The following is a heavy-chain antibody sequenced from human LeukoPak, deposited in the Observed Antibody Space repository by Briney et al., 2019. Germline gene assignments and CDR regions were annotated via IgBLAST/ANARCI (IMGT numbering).Heavy chain of an antibody. CDR3: ARVLAQGYNWFDP. CDR2: IIPIFGRA. V-gene: IGHV1-69*01. CDR1: GGTFISYA. D-gene: IGHD2-8*02. J-gene: IGHJ5*02. Sequence: SVKVSCKASGGTFISYAISWVRQAPGQGLEWMGGIIPIFGRANYAQKFQGRVTITADESTSTAYMELSSLRSEDTAVYYCARVLAQGYNWFDPWGQGTLVTVSS.